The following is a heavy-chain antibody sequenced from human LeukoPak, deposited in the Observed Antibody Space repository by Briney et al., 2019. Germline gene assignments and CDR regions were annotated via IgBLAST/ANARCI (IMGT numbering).Heavy chain of an antibody. Sequence: SVKVSCKASGGTFSSYAISWVRQAPGQGLEWMGGIIPIFGTANYAQKFQGRVTITADESTSTAYMELSSLRSEDTAVYYCARGLGRTGTTAPDPWGQETLVTASS. D-gene: IGHD1-7*01. J-gene: IGHJ5*02. CDR1: GGTFSSYA. CDR2: IIPIFGTA. V-gene: IGHV1-69*13. CDR3: ARGLGRTGTTAPDP.